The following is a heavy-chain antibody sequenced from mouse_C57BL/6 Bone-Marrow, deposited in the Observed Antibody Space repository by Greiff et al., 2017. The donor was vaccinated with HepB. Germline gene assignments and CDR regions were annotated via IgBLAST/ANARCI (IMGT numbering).Heavy chain of an antibody. Sequence: EVQLQQSGPGLVKPSQSLSLTCSVTGYSITSGYYWNWIRQFPGNNLEWMGYISYDGSNNYNPSLKNRISITRDTSKNQFFLKLNSVTTEDTATYYCARILVAHWYFDVWGTGTTVTVSS. D-gene: IGHD1-1*01. J-gene: IGHJ1*03. V-gene: IGHV3-6*01. CDR1: GYSITSGYY. CDR3: ARILVAHWYFDV. CDR2: ISYDGSN.